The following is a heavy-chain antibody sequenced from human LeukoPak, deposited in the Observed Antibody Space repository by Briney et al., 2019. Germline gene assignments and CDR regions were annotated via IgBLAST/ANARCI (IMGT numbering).Heavy chain of an antibody. Sequence: SETLSLTCAVCGGSFRRYYWSWIRQPPGEGLEWIGEINHSGSTNSNPSLKSRVTISEDTSKNQFSLKLSSVTATDTAVYYCARLRGGGSSWYYNRVNWFDPWGQGTLVTVSS. D-gene: IGHD6-13*01. J-gene: IGHJ5*02. CDR1: GGSFRRYY. V-gene: IGHV4-34*01. CDR3: ARLRGGGSSWYYNRVNWFDP. CDR2: INHSGST.